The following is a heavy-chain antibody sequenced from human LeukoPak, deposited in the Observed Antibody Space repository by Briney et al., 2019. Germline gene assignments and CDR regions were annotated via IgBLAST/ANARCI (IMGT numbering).Heavy chain of an antibody. J-gene: IGHJ4*02. V-gene: IGHV3-23*01. D-gene: IGHD2-2*01. Sequence: GGSLRLSCAASGFTFSSYAMSWVRQAPGKGLEWVSAISGSGGSTYYADSVKGRFTISRDNSKNTLYLQMNSLRAEDTAVYYCAKVARCSSTSCYLGRDFDYWGQRTLVTVSS. CDR3: AKVARCSSTSCYLGRDFDY. CDR2: ISGSGGST. CDR1: GFTFSSYA.